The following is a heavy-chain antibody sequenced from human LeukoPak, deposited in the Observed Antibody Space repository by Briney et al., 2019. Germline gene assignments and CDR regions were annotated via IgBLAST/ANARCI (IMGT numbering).Heavy chain of an antibody. CDR3: ARDIVDGRNPGNRFDP. CDR2: ILYSGNT. D-gene: IGHD2-15*01. J-gene: IGHJ5*02. Sequence: SETLSLTCTVSVGSIGSHLWSWIRQPPGKGLEWIGYILYSGNTNYNPSLKSRVTMSVDTSKNQFFLRLSSVTAADTAMYYCARDIVDGRNPGNRFDPWGQGTLVTVSS. V-gene: IGHV4-59*11. CDR1: VGSIGSHL.